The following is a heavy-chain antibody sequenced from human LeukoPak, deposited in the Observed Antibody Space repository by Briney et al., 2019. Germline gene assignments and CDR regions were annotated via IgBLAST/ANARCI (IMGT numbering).Heavy chain of an antibody. J-gene: IGHJ3*02. V-gene: IGHV4-59*01. CDR2: CHYSGNT. CDR3: ARSASSTSRSAFDI. CDR1: GGSISSNY. Sequence: NPSETLSLTCAISGGSISSNYWSWIRQPPGKGLEWIGYCHYSGNTNYNPSLKSRATIAVDMSKNQFSLTLNSVTAADTAVYYCARSASSTSRSAFDIWGQGTRVTASS.